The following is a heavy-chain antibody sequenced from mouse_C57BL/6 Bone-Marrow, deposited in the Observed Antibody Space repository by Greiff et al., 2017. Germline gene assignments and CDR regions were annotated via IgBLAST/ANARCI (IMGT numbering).Heavy chain of an antibody. Sequence: EVKVVESGGGLVKPGASLKLSCAASGFTFSDYGMHWVRQAPEKGLEWVAYISSGSSTIYYADTVKGRFTIARDNANNTLFLQLTRLKSEDTAMYYCARWFAANWDFYYAMDYWGQGTSVTVSS. J-gene: IGHJ4*01. V-gene: IGHV5-17*01. CDR2: ISSGSSTI. CDR1: GFTFSDYG. D-gene: IGHD4-1*01. CDR3: ARWFAANWDFYYAMDY.